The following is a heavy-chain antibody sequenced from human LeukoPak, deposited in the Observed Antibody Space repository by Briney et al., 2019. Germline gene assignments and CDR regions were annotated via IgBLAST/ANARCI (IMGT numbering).Heavy chain of an antibody. J-gene: IGHJ4*02. Sequence: SETLSLTCAVYGGSFSGYYWSWIRQPPGKGLEWIGEINHSGSTNYNPSLKSRVTISVDTSKNQFSLKLSSVTAADTAVYYCARGRGSQAQRNFDYWGLGTLVTVSS. D-gene: IGHD5-24*01. CDR3: ARGRGSQAQRNFDY. V-gene: IGHV4-34*01. CDR1: GGSFSGYY. CDR2: INHSGST.